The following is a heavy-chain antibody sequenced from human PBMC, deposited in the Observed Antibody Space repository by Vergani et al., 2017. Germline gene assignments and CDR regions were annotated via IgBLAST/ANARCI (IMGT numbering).Heavy chain of an antibody. CDR2: IDHTGRP. J-gene: IGHJ6*03. CDR3: ARVNTETNGHLYYYYYMDV. D-gene: IGHD4-11*01. V-gene: IGHV4-34*01. Sequence: QVQLQQWGGGLLKPSETLSLTCVVNGGSFTSYHWTWIRQSPGEGLEWVGDIDHTGRPDYNPSPKSRLTMSVDKSRNQFSLTLNSVTATDTAIYFFARVNTETNGHLYYYYYMDVWGQGTAVTVS. CDR1: GGSFTSYH.